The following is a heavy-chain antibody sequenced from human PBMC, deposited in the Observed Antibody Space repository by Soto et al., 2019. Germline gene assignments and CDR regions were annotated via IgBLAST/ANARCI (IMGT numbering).Heavy chain of an antibody. CDR1: GASMNSYH. CDR2: IHSSGSI. V-gene: IGHV4-4*07. D-gene: IGHD6-13*01. Sequence: PSETLSLTCTVSGASMNSYHWSWIRQPAGKGLEWIGHIHSSGSINYNPSLKSRVTMSVDTSKNQFSLRLMSLTAADTAVYYCARDQGVAAAGITWFDPWGQGSLVTVSS. CDR3: ARDQGVAAAGITWFDP. J-gene: IGHJ5*02.